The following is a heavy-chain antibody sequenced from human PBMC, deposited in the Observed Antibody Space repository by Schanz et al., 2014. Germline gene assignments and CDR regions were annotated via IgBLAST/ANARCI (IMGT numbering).Heavy chain of an antibody. V-gene: IGHV3-23*01. CDR1: GFTFSSYA. D-gene: IGHD5-18*01. Sequence: EVQLLESGGGLVQPGGSLRLSCAASGFTFSSYAMSWVRQAPGKGLEWVSAISGGGGTTYYADSMKGRFTISRDNSKNTLYLQMNSLRAEDTAVYYCAKDAENTAMITDYFDYWGQGTLVTVSS. CDR2: ISGGGGTT. J-gene: IGHJ4*02. CDR3: AKDAENTAMITDYFDY.